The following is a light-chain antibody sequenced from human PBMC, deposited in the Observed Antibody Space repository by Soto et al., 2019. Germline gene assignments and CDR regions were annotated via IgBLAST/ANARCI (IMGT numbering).Light chain of an antibody. CDR1: QSVSSD. CDR2: GAS. Sequence: EIVMTQSPGTLSVSPGERATLSCRASQSVSSDLAWYQQKPGQAPMLLIYGASTRATGIPARVSGSGSGTEFTLTISSLESEDFAVYYCQQYHNWLMYTFGQGTKLEI. CDR3: QQYHNWLMYT. J-gene: IGKJ2*01. V-gene: IGKV3-15*01.